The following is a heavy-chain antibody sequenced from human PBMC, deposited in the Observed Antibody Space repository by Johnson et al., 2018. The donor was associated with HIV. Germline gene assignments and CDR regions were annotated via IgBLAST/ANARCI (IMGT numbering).Heavy chain of an antibody. CDR1: GFAFSNFG. J-gene: IGHJ3*02. V-gene: IGHV3-30*03. Sequence: QLVESGGGVVQPGRSLRLSCAASGFAFSNFGMHWVRQAPGKGLEWVAVTSYDGSNKYYADSVKGRFTISRDNSKNTLYLQMNSLRAEDTAVYYCARGFQQWLAGADAFDIWGQGTMVTVSS. CDR3: ARGFQQWLAGADAFDI. CDR2: TSYDGSNK. D-gene: IGHD6-19*01.